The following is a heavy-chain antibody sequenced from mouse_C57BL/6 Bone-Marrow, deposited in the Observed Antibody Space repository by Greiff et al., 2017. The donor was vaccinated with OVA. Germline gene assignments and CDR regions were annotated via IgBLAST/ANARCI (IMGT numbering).Heavy chain of an antibody. Sequence: VQRVESGAELVKPGASVKLSCKASGYTFTEYTIHWVKQRSGQGLEWIGWFYPGSGSIKYNEKFKDKATLTADKSSSTVHMELSRLTSEDSAVYFCARHPYSSGYGYAMDYWGQGTSVTVSS. D-gene: IGHD3-2*02. J-gene: IGHJ4*01. CDR3: ARHPYSSGYGYAMDY. CDR1: GYTFTEYT. CDR2: FYPGSGSI. V-gene: IGHV1-62-2*01.